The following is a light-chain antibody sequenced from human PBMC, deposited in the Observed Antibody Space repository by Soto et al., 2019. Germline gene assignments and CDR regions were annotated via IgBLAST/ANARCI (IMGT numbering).Light chain of an antibody. CDR1: QSVSSSY. J-gene: IGKJ1*01. CDR3: QQYGSSPVA. CDR2: GAS. V-gene: IGKV3-20*01. Sequence: EIVLTQSPGTLSLSPGERATLSCRASQSVSSSYLAWYQQKPGQAPRLLIYGASSRATSIPDRFSGSGSGTDFTLTISRLEPEDFAVYYCQQYGSSPVAFGQGTKVAI.